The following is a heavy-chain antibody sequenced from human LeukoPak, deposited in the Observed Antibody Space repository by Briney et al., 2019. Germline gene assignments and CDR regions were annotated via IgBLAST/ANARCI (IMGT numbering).Heavy chain of an antibody. CDR1: GGSISSYY. V-gene: IGHV4-59*01. D-gene: IGHD4-17*01. Sequence: PSETLSLTCTVSGGSISSYYWSWIRQPPGKGLEWIGYIYYSGSTNYNPSLKSRITISVDTSKNQFSLKLSSFTAADMAVYNCARSDYGDCSDYWGQGTLVTVSS. J-gene: IGHJ4*02. CDR2: IYYSGST. CDR3: ARSDYGDCSDY.